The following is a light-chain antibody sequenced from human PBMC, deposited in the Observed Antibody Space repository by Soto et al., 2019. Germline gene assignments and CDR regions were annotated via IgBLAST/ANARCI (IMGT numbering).Light chain of an antibody. CDR2: DAS. CDR3: QVRDVWPS. V-gene: IGKV3-11*01. J-gene: IGKJ1*01. Sequence: IVLTQSPVTLALSPGESAVLSCRASQSVSTSLAWYQHKPGQAPRLFIYDASKRAPGIPARFTGSGSGTDFTLTISGLKPEDMAVYYCQVRDVWPSFGQGTKV. CDR1: QSVSTS.